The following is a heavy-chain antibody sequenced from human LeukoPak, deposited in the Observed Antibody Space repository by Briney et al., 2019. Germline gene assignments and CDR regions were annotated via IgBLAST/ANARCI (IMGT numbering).Heavy chain of an antibody. CDR2: ISSSGSTI. CDR3: AKGVGYGSGSYLDY. J-gene: IGHJ4*02. CDR1: GFTFSSYE. Sequence: GGSLRLSCAASGFTFSSYEMNWVRQAPGKGLEWVSYISSSGSTIYYADSVKGRFTISRDNAKNTLYLQMNSLRAEDTAVYYCAKGVGYGSGSYLDYWGQGTLVTVSS. V-gene: IGHV3-48*03. D-gene: IGHD3-10*01.